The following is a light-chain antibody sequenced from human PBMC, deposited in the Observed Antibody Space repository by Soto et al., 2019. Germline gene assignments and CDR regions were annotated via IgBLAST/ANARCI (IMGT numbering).Light chain of an antibody. CDR2: EGS. CDR1: SSDFGSYNL. V-gene: IGLV2-23*01. J-gene: IGLJ1*01. CDR3: CSYASSSTYV. Sequence: QSVLTQPASVSGSPGQSITISCTGTSSDFGSYNLVSWYQQHPGKAPKLMTYEGSKRPSGVSNRFSGSKSGNTASLTISGLQAEDEADYYCCSYASSSTYVFGTGTKVTVL.